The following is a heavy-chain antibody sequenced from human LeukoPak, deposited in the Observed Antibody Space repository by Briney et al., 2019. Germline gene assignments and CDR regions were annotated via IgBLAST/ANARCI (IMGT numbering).Heavy chain of an antibody. CDR2: IAPNSGAT. D-gene: IGHD1-14*01. J-gene: IGHJ4*02. CDR3: ARELINFHDHTNTGFFDS. V-gene: IGHV1-2*02. Sequence: ASVKVSRKTSGYTFTGYYLHLLRLAPAQGLEWMAWIAPNSGATNYAHKFQGRVTMTRYTSISTAYMEVSSLRSDDTAVYYCARELINFHDHTNTGFFDSWGQGTLVTVSS. CDR1: GYTFTGYY.